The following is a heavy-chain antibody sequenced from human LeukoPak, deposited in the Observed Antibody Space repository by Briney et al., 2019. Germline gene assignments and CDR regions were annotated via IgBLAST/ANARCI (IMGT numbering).Heavy chain of an antibody. V-gene: IGHV4-30-2*01. D-gene: IGHD3-22*01. Sequence: PSQTLSLTCAVSGGSISSGGYSWSWIRQPPGKGLEWIGYIYHSGSTNYNPSLKSRVTISVDTSKNQFSLKLSSVTAADTAVYYCARDSYYYDSSGYYYSYYGMDVWGQGTTVTVSS. CDR2: IYHSGST. CDR3: ARDSYYYDSSGYYYSYYGMDV. CDR1: GGSISSGGYS. J-gene: IGHJ6*02.